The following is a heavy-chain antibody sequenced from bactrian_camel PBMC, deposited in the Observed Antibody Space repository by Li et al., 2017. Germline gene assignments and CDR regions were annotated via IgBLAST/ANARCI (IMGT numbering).Heavy chain of an antibody. J-gene: IGHJ4*01. V-gene: IGHV3S53*01. D-gene: IGHD6*01. CDR3: AGDRSYGAWYMESQYKY. CDR2: INSNFRT. CDR1: GYSAVTLC. Sequence: HVQLVESGGGSAQVGGSLRLSCAAASGYSAVTLCMAWFRQAPEKEREGAASINSNFRTTYADSVKGRFTISRESGKNTVHPQMNSLMPEDSGVYYCAGDRSYGAWYMESQYKYWGRGTQVTVS.